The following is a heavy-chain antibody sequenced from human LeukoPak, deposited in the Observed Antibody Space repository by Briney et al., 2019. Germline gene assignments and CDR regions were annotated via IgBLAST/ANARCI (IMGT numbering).Heavy chain of an antibody. CDR3: ARTSEELLFDY. J-gene: IGHJ4*02. D-gene: IGHD1-26*01. CDR2: IYYSGST. Sequence: SETLSLTCTVSGGSISSYYWSWIRQPPGKGLEWIGYIYYSGSTNYNPSLKSRVTISVNTSKNQFSLKLSSVTAANTAVYYCARTSEELLFDYWGQGTLVTVSS. CDR1: GGSISSYY. V-gene: IGHV4-59*01.